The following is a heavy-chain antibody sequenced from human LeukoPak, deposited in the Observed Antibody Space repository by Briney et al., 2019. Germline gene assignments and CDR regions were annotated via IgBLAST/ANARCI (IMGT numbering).Heavy chain of an antibody. CDR1: GYTFTGYY. CDR3: ARDTGLLAAAAGKEGYYYMDV. V-gene: IGHV1-2*02. J-gene: IGHJ6*03. CDR2: INPNSGGT. D-gene: IGHD6-13*01. Sequence: GASVKVSCKASGYTFTGYYMHWVRQAPGQGLEWMGWINPNSGGTNYAQKFQGRVTMTRDTSISTAYMELSRLRSDDTAVYYCARDTGLLAAAAGKEGYYYMDVWGKGTTVTVSS.